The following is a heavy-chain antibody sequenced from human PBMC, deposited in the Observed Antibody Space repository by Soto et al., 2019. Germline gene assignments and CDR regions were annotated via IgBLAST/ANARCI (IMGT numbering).Heavy chain of an antibody. CDR3: ARDRRSSTSLPRPYYYYYGMDV. Sequence: GGSLRLSCAASGFTFSSYWMSWVRQAPGKGLEWVANIKQDGSEKYYVDSVKGRFTISRDNSKNTLYLQMNSLRAEDTAVYYCARDRRSSTSLPRPYYYYYGMDVWGQGTTVTVSS. V-gene: IGHV3-7*01. CDR1: GFTFSSYW. D-gene: IGHD2-2*01. CDR2: IKQDGSEK. J-gene: IGHJ6*02.